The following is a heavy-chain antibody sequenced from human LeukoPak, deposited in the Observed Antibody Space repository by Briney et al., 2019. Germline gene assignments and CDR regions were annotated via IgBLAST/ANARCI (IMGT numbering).Heavy chain of an antibody. Sequence: ASVKVSCKASGYTFTSYYMHWVRQAPGQGLEWMGIINPSGGSTSYAQKFQGWVTMTRDTSISTAYMELSRLRSDDTAVYYCARGGYRLFDYWGQGTLVTVSS. CDR3: ARGGYRLFDY. D-gene: IGHD5-18*01. J-gene: IGHJ4*02. CDR1: GYTFTSYY. CDR2: INPSGGST. V-gene: IGHV1-46*01.